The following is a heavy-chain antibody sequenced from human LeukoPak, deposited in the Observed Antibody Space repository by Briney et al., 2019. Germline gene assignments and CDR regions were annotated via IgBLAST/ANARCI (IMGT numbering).Heavy chain of an antibody. CDR3: ARDFFPRYSGYDFRGAPYYYYYGMDV. V-gene: IGHV3-7*01. D-gene: IGHD5-12*01. CDR1: GFTFSSYW. CDR2: IKQDGSEK. J-gene: IGHJ6*02. Sequence: GGSLRLSCAASGFTFSSYWMSWVRQAPGKGLEWVANIKQDGSEKYYVDSVKGRFTISRDNSKNPLYLQMNSLRAEDTAVYYCARDFFPRYSGYDFRGAPYYYYYGMDVWGQGTTVTVSS.